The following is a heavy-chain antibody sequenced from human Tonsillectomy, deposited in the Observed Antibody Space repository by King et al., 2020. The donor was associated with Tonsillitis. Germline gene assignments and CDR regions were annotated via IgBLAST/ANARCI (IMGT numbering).Heavy chain of an antibody. CDR1: GFTVSSNY. D-gene: IGHD3-22*01. CDR3: ARVLTSITMIVVAHSEFDY. V-gene: IGHV3-66*01. Sequence: VQLVESGGGLVQPGGSLRLSCAASGFTVSSNYMSWVRQAPGKGLEWVSVIYSGGSTYYADSVQGRFTISRDNSKNTLYLQMNSLRAEDTAVYYCARVLTSITMIVVAHSEFDYWGQGTLVTVSS. CDR2: IYSGGST. J-gene: IGHJ4*02.